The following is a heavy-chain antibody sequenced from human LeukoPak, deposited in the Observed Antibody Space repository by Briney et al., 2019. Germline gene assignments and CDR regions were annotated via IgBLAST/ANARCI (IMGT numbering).Heavy chain of an antibody. V-gene: IGHV1-46*01. Sequence: ASVKVSCKASGYTFTSYYMHWVRQAPGQGLEWMGIINPSGGSTSYAQKFQGRVTMTRDTSTSTVYMELSSLRSEDTAVYYCARVCGGDCYSSAFDIWGQGTMVTVSS. D-gene: IGHD2-21*02. CDR3: ARVCGGDCYSSAFDI. CDR1: GYTFTSYY. CDR2: INPSGGST. J-gene: IGHJ3*02.